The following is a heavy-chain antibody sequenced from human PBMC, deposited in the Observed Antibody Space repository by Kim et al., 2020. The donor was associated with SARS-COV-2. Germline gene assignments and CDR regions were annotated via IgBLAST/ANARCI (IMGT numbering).Heavy chain of an antibody. D-gene: IGHD6-6*01. CDR1: GGTFSTYA. Sequence: SVKVSCKSSGGTFSTYAISWVRQAPGQGLEWMGGIIPISNTPNYAPKFRGTVTTTADESTSTAYMELSSLRSEDTAVYYCVTYSNSLRSFDFWGQGTL. J-gene: IGHJ4*02. CDR3: VTYSNSLRSFDF. V-gene: IGHV1-69*13. CDR2: IIPISNTP.